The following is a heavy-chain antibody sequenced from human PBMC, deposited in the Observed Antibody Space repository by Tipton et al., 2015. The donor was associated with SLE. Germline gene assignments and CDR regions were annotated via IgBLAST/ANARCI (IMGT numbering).Heavy chain of an antibody. CDR1: GFTFSSYG. CDR2: IWYDGSNK. J-gene: IGHJ4*02. V-gene: IGHV3-33*06. CDR3: AKDNSGSHFDY. D-gene: IGHD1-26*01. Sequence: SLRLSCAASGFTFSSYGMHWVRQAPGKGLEWVAVIWYDGSNKYYTDSVKGRFTISRDNSKNTLYLQINSLRAEDTAVYFCAKDNSGSHFDYWGQGTLVTVSS.